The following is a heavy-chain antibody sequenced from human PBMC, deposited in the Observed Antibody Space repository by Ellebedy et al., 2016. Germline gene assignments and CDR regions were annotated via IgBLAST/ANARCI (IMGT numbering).Heavy chain of an antibody. CDR2: ISGSGSPI. Sequence: GGSLRLSCAASGFTFSDYYMSWIRQAPGKGLEWVSFISGSGSPIYYADSVKGRFTISRDNAKNSLYLQMNSLRAEDTAVYYCARGPGYTSGWYGRDYYYYYMDVWGTGTTVTVSS. CDR1: GFTFSDYY. V-gene: IGHV3-11*01. CDR3: ARGPGYTSGWYGRDYYYYYMDV. D-gene: IGHD6-19*01. J-gene: IGHJ6*03.